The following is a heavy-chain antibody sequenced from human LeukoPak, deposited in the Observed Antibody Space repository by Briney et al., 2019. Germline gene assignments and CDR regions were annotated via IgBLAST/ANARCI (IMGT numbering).Heavy chain of an antibody. CDR1: GFTVSSNY. J-gene: IGHJ5*02. Sequence: GGSLRLSCAASGFTVSSNYMSWVRQAPGKGLEWVLVIYSGGSTYYADSVKGRFTISRDNSKNTLYLQMNSLRAEDTAVYYCARDLRYCSSTSCYNWFDPWGQGTLVTVSS. CDR3: ARDLRYCSSTSCYNWFDP. V-gene: IGHV3-66*02. CDR2: IYSGGST. D-gene: IGHD2-2*01.